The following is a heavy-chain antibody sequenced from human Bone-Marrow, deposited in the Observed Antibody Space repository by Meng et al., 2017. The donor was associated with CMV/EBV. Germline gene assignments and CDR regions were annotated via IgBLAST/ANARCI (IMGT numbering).Heavy chain of an antibody. V-gene: IGHV1-2*02. J-gene: IGHJ6*01. CDR3: ARESSGYYYRYYYGMDV. CDR1: GYTFTSYD. CDR2: INPNSGGT. D-gene: IGHD3-22*01. Sequence: ASVKVSCKASGYTFTSYDINWVRQATGQGLEWMGWINPNSGGTNYAQKFQGRVTMTRDTSISTAYMELSRLRSDDTAVYYCARESSGYYYRYYYGMDVWGQGTMVTVSS.